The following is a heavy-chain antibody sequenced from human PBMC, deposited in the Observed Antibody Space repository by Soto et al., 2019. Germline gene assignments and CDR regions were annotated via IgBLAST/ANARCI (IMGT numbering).Heavy chain of an antibody. Sequence: EVQLVDSGGGLVKPGGSLRLSCEASGFSFSSYGMAWVRRAPGKGLEWVSFINTGSDYTYYADSVKGRFTISRANDHSSLYLQMTSLRAEDTAVYYCARSVTCDRRDNEICYRGFWYFDYWGQGAQVTVSS. J-gene: IGHJ4*02. D-gene: IGHD3-16*01. CDR3: ARSVTCDRRDNEICYRGFWYFDY. CDR1: GFSFSSYG. V-gene: IGHV3-21*02. CDR2: INTGSDYT.